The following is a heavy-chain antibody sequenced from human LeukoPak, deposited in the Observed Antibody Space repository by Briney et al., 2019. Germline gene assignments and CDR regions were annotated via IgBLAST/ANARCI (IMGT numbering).Heavy chain of an antibody. CDR1: GYTFTRYY. D-gene: IGHD2-8*01. V-gene: IGHV1-2*02. CDR3: AREVPGYCTNGVCPRDNWFDP. J-gene: IGHJ5*02. Sequence: GASVKVSCKASGYTFTRYYMHWVRQAPGQGLEWMGWINPNSGGTNYAQKFQGRVTMTRDTSISTAYMELSRLRSDDTAVYYCAREVPGYCTNGVCPRDNWFDPWGQGTLVTVSS. CDR2: INPNSGGT.